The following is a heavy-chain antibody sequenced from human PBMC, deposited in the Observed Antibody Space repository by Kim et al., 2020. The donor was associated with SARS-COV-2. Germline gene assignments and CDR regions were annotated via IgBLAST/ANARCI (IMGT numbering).Heavy chain of an antibody. D-gene: IGHD1-26*01. CDR2: ISSSSSYT. V-gene: IGHV3-11*05. J-gene: IGHJ4*02. CDR1: GFTFSDYY. Sequence: GGSLRLSCAASGFTFSDYYMSWIRQAPGKGLEWVSYISSSSSYTNYADSVKGRFTISRDNAKNSLYLQMNSLRAEDTAVYYCARGSGSYYEGSDYWGQGTLVTVSS. CDR3: ARGSGSYYEGSDY.